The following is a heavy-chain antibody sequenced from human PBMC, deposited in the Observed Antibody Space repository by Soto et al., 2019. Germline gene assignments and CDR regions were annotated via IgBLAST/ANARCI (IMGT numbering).Heavy chain of an antibody. CDR2: ISYDGSDK. D-gene: IGHD2-15*01. CDR3: AREYGIGGATFDF. Sequence: PGGSLRLSCAASGFTFSSYAMHWVRQAPGKGLEWVALISYDGSDKDYAGSVRGRFTISRDNSKNTMYLQMNSLRAEDTAVYYCAREYGIGGATFDFWGQGTMVTVSS. J-gene: IGHJ3*01. CDR1: GFTFSSYA. V-gene: IGHV3-30-3*01.